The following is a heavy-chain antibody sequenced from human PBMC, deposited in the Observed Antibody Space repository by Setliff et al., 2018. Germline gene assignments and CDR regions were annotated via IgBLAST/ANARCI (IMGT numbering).Heavy chain of an antibody. CDR1: GFTFNDYY. D-gene: IGHD1-26*01. Sequence: LRLSCAASGFTFNDYYMSWIRQAPGKGLDWVSYISTSGSIIYYADSVKGRFTISRDNAKNMAYLQMNSLRTEDTAVYYCVRDSGKFSFDFWGQGTLVTVSS. CDR2: ISTSGSII. CDR3: VRDSGKFSFDF. J-gene: IGHJ4*02. V-gene: IGHV3-11*01.